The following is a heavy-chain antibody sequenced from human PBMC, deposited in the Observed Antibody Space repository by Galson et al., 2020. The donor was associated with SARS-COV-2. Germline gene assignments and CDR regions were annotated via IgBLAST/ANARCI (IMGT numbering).Heavy chain of an antibody. D-gene: IGHD3-9*01. CDR3: ATGIVRYFDQSDYYYGMDV. CDR1: GYTLTELS. J-gene: IGHJ6*02. Sequence: ASVKVSCKVSGYTLTELSMHWVRQAPGKGLEWMGGFDPEDGETIYAQKFQGRVTMTEDTSTDTAYMELSSLRSEDTAVYYCATGIVRYFDQSDYYYGMDVWGQGTTVTFSS. V-gene: IGHV1-24*01. CDR2: FDPEDGET.